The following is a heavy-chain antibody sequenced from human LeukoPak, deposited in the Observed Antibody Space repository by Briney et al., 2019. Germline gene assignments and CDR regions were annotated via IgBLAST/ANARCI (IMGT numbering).Heavy chain of an antibody. Sequence: SETLSLTCAVYGGSFSGYYWSWIRQPPGKGLEWIGEINHSGSTNYNPSLKSRVTISVDTSKNQFSLKLSSVTAADTAVYYCARDHSKFRYYGMDVWGQGTTVTVSS. CDR3: ARDHSKFRYYGMDV. D-gene: IGHD4-11*01. V-gene: IGHV4-34*01. CDR2: INHSGST. CDR1: GGSFSGYY. J-gene: IGHJ6*02.